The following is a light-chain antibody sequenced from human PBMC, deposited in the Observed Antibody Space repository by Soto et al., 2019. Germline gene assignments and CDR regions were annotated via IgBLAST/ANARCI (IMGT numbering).Light chain of an antibody. J-gene: IGKJ2*01. CDR3: QQYNNWPYT. CDR2: GAS. Sequence: EIVMTQSPATLSVSPGERATLPCRASQSVSSNLAWYQQKPGQAPRLLISGASTGATGIPARFSGSGSGTEFTLTISSLQSEDFAVYYCQQYNNWPYTFGQGTKVDIK. V-gene: IGKV3-15*01. CDR1: QSVSSN.